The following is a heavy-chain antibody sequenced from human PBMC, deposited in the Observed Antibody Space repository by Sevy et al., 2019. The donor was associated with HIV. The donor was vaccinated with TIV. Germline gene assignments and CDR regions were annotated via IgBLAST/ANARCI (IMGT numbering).Heavy chain of an antibody. J-gene: IGHJ4*01. CDR3: ARGGLYGTKVGYYFDY. V-gene: IGHV3-53*01. D-gene: IGHD2-8*01. Sequence: GGSLRLSCAASKFTVSSHYMTWVRQAPGKGLEWVSGIYSGGGTYYADSVKGRFTISRDTSKNTLYLQMNSLRAEDTAVYYCARGGLYGTKVGYYFDYWGHGTLVTVSS. CDR2: IYSGGGT. CDR1: KFTVSSHY.